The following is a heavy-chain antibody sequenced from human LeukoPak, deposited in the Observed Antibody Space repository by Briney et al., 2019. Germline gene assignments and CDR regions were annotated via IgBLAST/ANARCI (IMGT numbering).Heavy chain of an antibody. D-gene: IGHD3-10*01. J-gene: IGHJ4*02. CDR2: INHSGST. Sequence: ASETLSLTCAVYGGSFSGYYWSWIRQPPGKGLEWIGEINHSGSTNYNPSLKSRVTISVDTSKNQFSLKLSSVTAADTAVYYCARNQRAMVRGALDYWGQGTLVTVSS. CDR1: GGSFSGYY. V-gene: IGHV4-34*01. CDR3: ARNQRAMVRGALDY.